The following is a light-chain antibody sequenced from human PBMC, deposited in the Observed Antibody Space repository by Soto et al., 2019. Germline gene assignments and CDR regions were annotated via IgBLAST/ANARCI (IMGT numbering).Light chain of an antibody. CDR1: SGHSTYA. V-gene: IGLV4-69*01. CDR2: LNSDGSH. CDR3: QTWGTGLWV. Sequence: QLVLTQSPSASASLGASVKLTCTLSSGHSTYAIAWHQQQPEKGPRYLMRLNSDGSHSKGDGIPDRFSGSSSGAERNLTISSLQSEDEADYYCQTWGTGLWVFGGGTKLTVL. J-gene: IGLJ3*02.